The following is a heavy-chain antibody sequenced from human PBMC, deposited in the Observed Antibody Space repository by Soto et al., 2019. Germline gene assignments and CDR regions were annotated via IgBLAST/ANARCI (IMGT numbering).Heavy chain of an antibody. CDR3: SGEVASGY. V-gene: IGHV3-30*03. CDR1: GFTLSSKG. D-gene: IGHD2-21*01. J-gene: IGHJ4*02. Sequence: QVQLVESGGGVVQPGRSLRLSCAASGFTLSSKGMHWVRQAPGKGLEWVAVISRDGGTKYYADSVKGRFTISRDNSKNPLYLEMNSLRADDTAVYYCSGEVASGYWGQGTLVTVSS. CDR2: ISRDGGTK.